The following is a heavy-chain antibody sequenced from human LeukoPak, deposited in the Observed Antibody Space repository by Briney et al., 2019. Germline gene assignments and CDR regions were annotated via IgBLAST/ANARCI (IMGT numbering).Heavy chain of an antibody. D-gene: IGHD5-12*01. V-gene: IGHV3-23*01. Sequence: GGSLRLSCAASGFTFSSYAMYWVRQAPGKGLEWVSGTFGSGGSTHYADSVKGRFTISRDNSKNTVYLQMNSLRAEDTAVYYCAKGKGFRATEFDYWGQGTLVTVSS. J-gene: IGHJ4*02. CDR1: GFTFSSYA. CDR3: AKGKGFRATEFDY. CDR2: TFGSGGST.